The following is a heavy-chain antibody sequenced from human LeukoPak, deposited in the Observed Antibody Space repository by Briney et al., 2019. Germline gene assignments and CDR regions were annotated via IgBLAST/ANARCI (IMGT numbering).Heavy chain of an antibody. V-gene: IGHV3-9*01. D-gene: IGHD3-10*01. J-gene: IGHJ6*02. CDR2: SSLDTDRT. CDR1: GFTLGRYA. CDR3: TKDITPGGADV. Sequence: GRSLRLSCVASGFTLGRYAMHRVRQAPGKGLEWVAGSSLDTDRTDYADSVKGRFTVSKDDAKKTLYLQMNNLRTEDTALYFCTKDITPGGADVWGQETTVTVSS.